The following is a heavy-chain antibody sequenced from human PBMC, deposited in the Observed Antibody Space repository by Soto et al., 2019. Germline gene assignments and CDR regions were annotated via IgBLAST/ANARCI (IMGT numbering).Heavy chain of an antibody. CDR1: GFTVSSNY. V-gene: IGHV3-66*01. CDR3: ARVVTPSYYYYIDV. J-gene: IGHJ6*03. CDR2: IYGGGST. D-gene: IGHD2-15*01. Sequence: EVQLAESGGGLVQPGGSLRLSCAASGFTVSSNYISWVRQAPGKGLEWVSVIYGGGSTYYADSVKGRFTISTDNSKNTLYLQMNSLRAEDTAVYYCARVVTPSYYYYIDVWGKGTTVTVSS.